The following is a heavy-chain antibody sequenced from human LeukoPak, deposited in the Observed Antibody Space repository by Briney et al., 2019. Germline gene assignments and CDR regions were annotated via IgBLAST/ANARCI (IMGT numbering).Heavy chain of an antibody. CDR1: GLTFSNVW. CDR2: IKSKKDGGTT. V-gene: IGHV3-15*07. D-gene: IGHD3-22*01. J-gene: IGHJ4*02. Sequence: PGGSLRLSCAVSGLTFSNVWMNWVRQAPGKGLEWVGRIKSKKDGGTTEFAAPVRGRFTISRDDSQNTLYLQMNSLTSDDTAVYYCTQGSGFYYDYWGQGTLVIVSS. CDR3: TQGSGFYYDY.